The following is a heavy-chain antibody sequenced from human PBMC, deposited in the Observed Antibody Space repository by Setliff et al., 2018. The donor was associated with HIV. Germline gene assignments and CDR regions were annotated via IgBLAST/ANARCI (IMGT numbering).Heavy chain of an antibody. V-gene: IGHV4-4*01. CDR1: GASISGTNW. J-gene: IGHJ4*02. D-gene: IGHD3-16*01. Sequence: ETLSLTCHVSGASISGTNWWTWLRQPPGKGLEWLAEIYHSGRSNYNPSLESRATISLDESKNQFTLHLASVTAADTAMYFCAVTYCYGCDYFDEWGQGTPVTVSS. CDR2: IYHSGRS. CDR3: AVTYCYGCDYFDE.